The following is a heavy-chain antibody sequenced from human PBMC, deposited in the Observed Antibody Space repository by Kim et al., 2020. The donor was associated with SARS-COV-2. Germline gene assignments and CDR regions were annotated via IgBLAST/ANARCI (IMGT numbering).Heavy chain of an antibody. CDR3: AKDQSGYAIISYYFDY. Sequence: GGSLRLSCAASGFTFSSYAMSWVHQAPGKGLEWVSVIYSGGSSTYYADSVKGRFTISRDNSKNTLYLQMNSLRAEDTAVYYCAKDQSGYAIISYYFDYWGQGTLVTVSS. D-gene: IGHD5-12*01. V-gene: IGHV3-23*03. CDR1: GFTFSSYA. CDR2: IYSGGSST. J-gene: IGHJ4*02.